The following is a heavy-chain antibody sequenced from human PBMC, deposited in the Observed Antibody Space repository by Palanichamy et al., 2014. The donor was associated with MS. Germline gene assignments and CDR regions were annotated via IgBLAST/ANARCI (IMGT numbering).Heavy chain of an antibody. CDR2: INPNSGGT. CDR1: EYTFTGNY. J-gene: IGHJ4*02. Sequence: QVQLVQSGAEVKKPGASVKVSCKASEYTFTGNYIHWVRQAPGQGLEWMGWINPNSGGTNYAQKFQGRVIMTRDTSISTAYMELYRLRSDDTAVYYCAREYRYSSQSSYFDYWGQGTLVTVSS. V-gene: IGHV1-2*02. CDR3: AREYRYSSQSSYFDY. D-gene: IGHD6-19*01.